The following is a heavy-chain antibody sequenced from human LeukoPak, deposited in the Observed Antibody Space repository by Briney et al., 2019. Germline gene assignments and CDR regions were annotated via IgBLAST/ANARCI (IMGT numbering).Heavy chain of an antibody. CDR2: IIGGGGST. V-gene: IGHV3-23*01. CDR3: LRGDRRDY. CDR1: GFPFSSHG. J-gene: IGHJ4*02. Sequence: PGGSLRLSCAASGFPFSSHGMSWVRQAPGKGLEWVSGIIGGGGSTYYADSVKGRFTISGDNSRNTLFLQMNSLRAEDTAVYYCLRGDRRDYWGQGTLVTVSS.